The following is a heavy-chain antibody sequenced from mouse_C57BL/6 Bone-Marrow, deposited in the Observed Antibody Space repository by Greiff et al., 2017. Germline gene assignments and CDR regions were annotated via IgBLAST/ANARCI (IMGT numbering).Heavy chain of an antibody. V-gene: IGHV7-1*01. CDR3: ARGGENWYFDV. CDR2: SRNKANDYTT. Sequence: DVMLVESGGGLVQSGRSLRLSCATSGFTFSDFYMEWVRQAPGKGLEWIAASRNKANDYTTEYSASVKGRFIVSRDTSQSILYLQMNALRAEDTAIYYCARGGENWYFDVWGTGTTVTVSS. CDR1: GFTFSDFY. J-gene: IGHJ1*03.